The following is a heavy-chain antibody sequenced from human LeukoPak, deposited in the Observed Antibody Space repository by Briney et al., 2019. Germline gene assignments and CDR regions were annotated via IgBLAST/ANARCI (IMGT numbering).Heavy chain of an antibody. V-gene: IGHV3-21*01. D-gene: IGHD2-15*01. J-gene: IGHJ5*01. CDR3: TGGRVVAAIDS. Sequence: GGSLRLSCAASGFTFSSYSMNWVRHGPGKGLGLVSSISSSSSYIYYADSVQSRFTITRDNPKNSLYPQMNSLRAEDTAVLYWTGGRVVAAIDSWGQGTLVTVSS. CDR1: GFTFSSYS. CDR2: ISSSSSYI.